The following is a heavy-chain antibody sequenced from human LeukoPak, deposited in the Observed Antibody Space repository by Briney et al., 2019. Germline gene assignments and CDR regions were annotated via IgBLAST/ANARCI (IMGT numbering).Heavy chain of an antibody. V-gene: IGHV3-23*01. J-gene: IGHJ6*02. Sequence: GGSLRLSCVASGFTFSIYAMSWVRQASGKGLEWVSVISSSGGTTYYAGSVKGRFTISRDNSRNTLYLQMNSLGAEDTAVYYCAKERGGTSYYYGMDAWGQGTTVTIS. CDR1: GFTFSIYA. D-gene: IGHD2-2*01. CDR2: ISSSGGTT. CDR3: AKERGGTSYYYGMDA.